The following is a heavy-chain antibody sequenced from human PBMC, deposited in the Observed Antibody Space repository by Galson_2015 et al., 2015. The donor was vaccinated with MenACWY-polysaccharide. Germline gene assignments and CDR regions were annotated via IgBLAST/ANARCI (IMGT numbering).Heavy chain of an antibody. V-gene: IGHV3-74*01. D-gene: IGHD5-12*01. CDR2: IKSDGSST. CDR1: GFTFSTYW. CDR3: ARGHSAYH. Sequence: SLRLSCAASGFTFSTYWMHWVRHAPGKGLVWVSRIKSDGSSTNYADSVKGRFTISRANAKNTLYLQMKSLRAEDTALYYSARGHSAYHWGQGTLVTVS. J-gene: IGHJ4*01.